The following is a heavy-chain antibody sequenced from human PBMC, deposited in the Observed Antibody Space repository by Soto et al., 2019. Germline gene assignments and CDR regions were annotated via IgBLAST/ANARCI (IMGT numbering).Heavy chain of an antibody. D-gene: IGHD3-22*01. CDR1: GFTFSSYA. J-gene: IGHJ4*02. CDR3: ARSPGYYDSSGYPQFDY. V-gene: IGHV3-30-3*01. CDR2: ISYDGSNK. Sequence: QVQLVESGGGVVQPGRSLRLSCAASGFTFSSYAMHWVRQAPGKGLEWVAVISYDGSNKYYADSVKGRFTISRDNSKNXXYLQMNSLRAEDTAVYYCARSPGYYDSSGYPQFDYWGQGTLVTVSS.